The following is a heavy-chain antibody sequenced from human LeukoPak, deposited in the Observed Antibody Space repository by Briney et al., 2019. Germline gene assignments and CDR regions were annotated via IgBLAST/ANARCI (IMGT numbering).Heavy chain of an antibody. V-gene: IGHV4-38-2*02. CDR3: ARYYYDSTSEGY. D-gene: IGHD3-22*01. J-gene: IGHJ4*02. Sequence: SETLSLTCTVSGYSISSGYYWGWIRQPPGKGLEWIGSIYHSGSTYCNPSLKSRATISVDTSKNQFSLKLSSVTAADTAVYYCARYYYDSTSEGYWGQGTLVTVSS. CDR1: GYSISSGYY. CDR2: IYHSGST.